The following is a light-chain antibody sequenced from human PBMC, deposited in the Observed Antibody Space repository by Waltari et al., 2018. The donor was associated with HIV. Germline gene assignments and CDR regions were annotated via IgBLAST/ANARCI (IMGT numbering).Light chain of an antibody. J-gene: IGLJ3*02. Sequence: QSALTQPRSVSGSPGQSVPISCTGTSSDVGGWNFVSWYQQHPGKAPKLIISDVRKWPSGVPDRFSGSKSGNTAYLTISGLQAEDEADYYCCSYASYAGGYWVFGGGTKLIVL. V-gene: IGLV2-11*01. CDR3: CSYASYAGGYWV. CDR2: DVR. CDR1: SSDVGGWNF.